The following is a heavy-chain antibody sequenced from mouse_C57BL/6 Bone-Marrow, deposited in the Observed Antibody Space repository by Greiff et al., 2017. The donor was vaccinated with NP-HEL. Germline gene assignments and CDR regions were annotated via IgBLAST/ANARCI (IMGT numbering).Heavy chain of an antibody. Sequence: EVNVVESGGGLVKPGGSLKLSCAASGFTFSSYAMSWVRQTPEKRLEWVATISDGGSYIYYPDNVKGRFTISRDNAKNNLYLQMSHLKSEVTAMYYCLIYYDYDEGVYWGQGTLVTVSA. CDR1: GFTFSSYA. CDR3: LIYYDYDEGVY. V-gene: IGHV5-4*03. CDR2: ISDGGSYI. J-gene: IGHJ3*01. D-gene: IGHD2-4*01.